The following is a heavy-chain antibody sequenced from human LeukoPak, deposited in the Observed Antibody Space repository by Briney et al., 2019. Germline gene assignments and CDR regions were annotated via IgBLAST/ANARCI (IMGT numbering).Heavy chain of an antibody. CDR2: ISYEGSNK. CDR1: GFTFSSYG. J-gene: IGHJ3*02. V-gene: IGHV3-30*18. CDR3: AKPKSRYCSGGSCHGAFDI. Sequence: GGSLRLSCAASGFTFSSYGMHWVRQALGKGLEWVAVISYEGSNKYYADSVKGRFTISRDNSKNTLYLQMNSLTAEDTAVYYCAKPKSRYCSGGSCHGAFDIWGQGTMVTVSS. D-gene: IGHD2-15*01.